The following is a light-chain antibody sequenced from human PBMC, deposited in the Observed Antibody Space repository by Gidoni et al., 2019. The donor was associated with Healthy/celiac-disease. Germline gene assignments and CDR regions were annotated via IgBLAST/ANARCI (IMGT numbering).Light chain of an antibody. CDR3: QQYGSSRALT. J-gene: IGKJ4*01. V-gene: IGKV3-20*01. CDR1: QRLSSSY. CDR2: GAS. Sequence: ELVLTHSPGTLSLSPGERATLACRARQRLSSSYLAWYQPKPGQAPILLIYGASSRATGIPDRFSGSGSGTDFTLTISRLEPEDFAVYYCQQYGSSRALTFGGGTKVEIK.